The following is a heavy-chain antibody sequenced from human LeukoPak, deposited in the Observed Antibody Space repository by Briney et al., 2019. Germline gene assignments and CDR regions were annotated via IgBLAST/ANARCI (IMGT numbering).Heavy chain of an antibody. Sequence: VSVKVSCKVSGYTLTELSMHWVRQAPGKGLEWMGGFDPEDGETIYAQKFQGRVTMTEDTSTDTAYMELSSLRSEDTAVYYCATPRTYYYDSSSYYYFDYWGQGTLVTVSS. CDR3: ATPRTYYYDSSSYYYFDY. CDR2: FDPEDGET. CDR1: GYTLTELS. V-gene: IGHV1-24*01. J-gene: IGHJ4*02. D-gene: IGHD3-22*01.